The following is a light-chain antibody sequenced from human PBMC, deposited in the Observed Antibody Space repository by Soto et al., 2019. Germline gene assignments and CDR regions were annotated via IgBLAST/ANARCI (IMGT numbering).Light chain of an antibody. CDR2: DAS. V-gene: IGKV1-5*01. CDR3: QQYNTYSSLT. J-gene: IGKJ4*01. CDR1: QSISSW. Sequence: EIQMTQSPSTLSASVGDRVTITCRASQSISSWLAWYQQKLGRAPRLLIYDASSLESGVPSRFSGSGYGTEFTLPISSLQPDDFATYYCQQYNTYSSLTFGGGPKVDIK.